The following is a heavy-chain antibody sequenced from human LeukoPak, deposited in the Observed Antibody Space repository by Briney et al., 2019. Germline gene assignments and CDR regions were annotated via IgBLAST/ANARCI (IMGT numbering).Heavy chain of an antibody. D-gene: IGHD6-13*01. CDR1: GYTFTSYG. Sequence: ASVKVSCKASGYTFTSYGISWVRQAPGQGLEWMGWISAYNGNTNYAQKLQGRVTITTDTSTSTAYMELRSLRSDDTAVYYCARTIAAAGTNWFDPWGQGTLVTVSS. J-gene: IGHJ5*02. CDR2: ISAYNGNT. CDR3: ARTIAAAGTNWFDP. V-gene: IGHV1-18*01.